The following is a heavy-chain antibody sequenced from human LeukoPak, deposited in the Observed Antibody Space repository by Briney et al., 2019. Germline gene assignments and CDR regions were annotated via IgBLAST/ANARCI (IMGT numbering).Heavy chain of an antibody. CDR3: ARDILRFFPRAIPYYFDY. CDR2: IYSTGST. CDR1: GFTVIDNY. Sequence: PGGSLRLSCVVSGFTVIDNYMSWVRQAPGKGLEWVSVIYSTGSTYYANSVKGRFTISRDNAKNSLYLQMNSLRAEDTAVYYCARDILRFFPRAIPYYFDYWGQGTLVTVSS. D-gene: IGHD3-3*01. J-gene: IGHJ4*02. V-gene: IGHV3-53*01.